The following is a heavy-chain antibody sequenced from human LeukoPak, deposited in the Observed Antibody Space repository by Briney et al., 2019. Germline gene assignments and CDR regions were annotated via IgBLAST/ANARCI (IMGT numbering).Heavy chain of an antibody. J-gene: IGHJ4*02. Sequence: GGSLRLSCAASGLTFSSYSMNWVRQAPGKGLEWVSSISSSSSYIYYADSVKGRFTISRDNAKNSLYLQMNSLRAEDTAVYYCARDRQLVLDYWGQGTLVTVSS. CDR2: ISSSSSYI. CDR3: ARDRQLVLDY. CDR1: GLTFSSYS. D-gene: IGHD6-13*01. V-gene: IGHV3-21*01.